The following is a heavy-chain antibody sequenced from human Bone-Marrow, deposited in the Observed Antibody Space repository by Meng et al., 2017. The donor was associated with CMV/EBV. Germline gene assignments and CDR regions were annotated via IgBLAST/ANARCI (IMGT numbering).Heavy chain of an antibody. D-gene: IGHD2-2*01. CDR2: INPYSGGT. CDR1: GYTFTGYY. CDR3: ARFNFIVVPPAAFDI. J-gene: IGHJ3*02. V-gene: IGHV1-2*02. Sequence: ASVKVSCKASGYTFTGYYIHWVRQAPGQGLEWMGWINPYSGGTNYPQKFQGRVTMTRDTSISTAYMDLSRLRSDDTAVYYCARFNFIVVPPAAFDIWGQGTMVTVSS.